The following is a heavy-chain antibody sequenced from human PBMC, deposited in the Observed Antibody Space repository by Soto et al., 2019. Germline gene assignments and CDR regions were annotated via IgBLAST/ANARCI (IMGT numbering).Heavy chain of an antibody. Sequence: QVQLVQSGAEVKKPGASVKVSCKASGYTFTSYDINWVRQATGQGLEWMGWMNPNSGNTGYAQKFQGSVTKTRNTTISTAYMELSSLSSEDTAVYYGARGVTLIAVAGTGAFDIWGQGTMVTVSS. CDR2: MNPNSGNT. J-gene: IGHJ3*02. CDR1: GYTFTSYD. D-gene: IGHD6-19*01. CDR3: ARGVTLIAVAGTGAFDI. V-gene: IGHV1-8*01.